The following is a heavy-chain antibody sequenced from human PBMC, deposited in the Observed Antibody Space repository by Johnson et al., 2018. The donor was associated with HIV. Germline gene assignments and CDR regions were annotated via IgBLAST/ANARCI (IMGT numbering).Heavy chain of an antibody. D-gene: IGHD3-22*01. Sequence: QMLLVESGGGVVQPGKSLRLSCAASGFTFSSSAMHWVRQAPGQGLQWVALISYDGGDKYYADSVKGRFTISRDNSKNTLYLQMNSLRPEDTAVYYCARDRGYWDAFDIWGQGTMVTVSS. V-gene: IGHV3-30*04. CDR2: ISYDGGDK. CDR3: ARDRGYWDAFDI. J-gene: IGHJ3*02. CDR1: GFTFSSSA.